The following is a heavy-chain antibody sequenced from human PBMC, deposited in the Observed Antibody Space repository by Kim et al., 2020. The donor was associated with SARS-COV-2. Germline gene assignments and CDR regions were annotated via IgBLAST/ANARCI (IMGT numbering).Heavy chain of an antibody. CDR2: ISSSGSYV. V-gene: IGHV3-11*01. CDR3: ARVLFGDFSASYFDL. Sequence: GGSLRLSCAASGFTFSDYYMTWIRQAPGKGLEWVSYISSSGSYVNYADSVKGRFTISRDNAKNSLYLQMSSLRAEDTALYYCARVLFGDFSASYFDLWG. D-gene: IGHD3-10*01. CDR1: GFTFSDYY. J-gene: IGHJ4*01.